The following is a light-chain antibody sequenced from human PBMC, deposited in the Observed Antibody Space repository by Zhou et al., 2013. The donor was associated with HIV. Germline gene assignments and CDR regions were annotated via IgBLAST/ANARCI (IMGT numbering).Light chain of an antibody. CDR2: DAS. V-gene: IGKV1-33*01. J-gene: IGKJ2*01. CDR3: QQYDSLPYT. Sequence: DIQMTQSPSSLSASVGDRVTITCQASQDIRNYLNWYQQKPGKAPKLLIYDASNLETGVPSRFSGSGSGTDFTFTITSLQPEDIATYYCQQYDSLPYTFGQGTEPGDQT. CDR1: QDIRNY.